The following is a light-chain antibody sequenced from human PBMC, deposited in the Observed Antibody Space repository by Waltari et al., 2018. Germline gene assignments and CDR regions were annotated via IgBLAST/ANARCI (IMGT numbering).Light chain of an antibody. J-gene: IGLJ3*02. CDR2: ETN. V-gene: IGLV1-51*02. CDR1: PSTVGTNG. CDR3: GTWDSSLALWL. Sequence: QSVLTQPPSVSAAPGHKVSISCSGTPSTVGTNGVFWYRQLPGSAPKLLIYETNARPTGTPDRFSGSKPATTASLDIAGRQPGDEADYYCGTWDSSLALWLFGGGTKLTV.